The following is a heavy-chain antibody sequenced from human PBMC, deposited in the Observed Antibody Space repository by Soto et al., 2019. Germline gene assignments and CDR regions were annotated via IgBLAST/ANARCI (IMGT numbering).Heavy chain of an antibody. J-gene: IGHJ6*02. Sequence: GESLKISCKGSGYSFTSYWIGWVRQMPGKGLEWMGIIYPGDSDTRYSPSFQGQVTISADKSISTAYLQWSSLKASDTAMYYCARHSISQGGDGCNYYYYYGMDVWGQGTTVTVSS. CDR2: IYPGDSDT. CDR1: GYSFTSYW. D-gene: IGHD3-16*01. CDR3: ARHSISQGGDGCNYYYYYGMDV. V-gene: IGHV5-51*01.